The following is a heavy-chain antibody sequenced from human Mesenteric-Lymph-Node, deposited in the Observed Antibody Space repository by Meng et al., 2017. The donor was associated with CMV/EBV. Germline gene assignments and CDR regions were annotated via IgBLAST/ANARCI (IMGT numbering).Heavy chain of an antibody. CDR2: ISYDGNTK. D-gene: IGHD1-20*01. Sequence: GGSLRLSCAASGFTFSTDEMNWVRQAPGKGLEWVAVISYDGNTKYYADSVKGRITISRDNSKNTVYLQMNSLRAEDTAVYYCARGQRLSITGYYLDYWGQGTLVTVSS. CDR1: GFTFSTDE. V-gene: IGHV3-30-3*01. J-gene: IGHJ4*02. CDR3: ARGQRLSITGYYLDY.